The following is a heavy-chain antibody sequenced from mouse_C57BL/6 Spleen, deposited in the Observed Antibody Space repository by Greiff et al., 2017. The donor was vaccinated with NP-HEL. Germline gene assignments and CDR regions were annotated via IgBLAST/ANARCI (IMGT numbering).Heavy chain of an antibody. D-gene: IGHD1-1*01. Sequence: VKLKQSGPELVKPGASVKISYKASGYAFSSSWMNWVKQRPGKGLEWIGRIYPGDGDTNYNGKFKGKATLTADKSSSTAYMQLSSLTSEDSAVYFCARNYYGSSSFDYWGQGTTLTVSS. CDR2: IYPGDGDT. CDR1: GYAFSSSW. V-gene: IGHV1-82*01. J-gene: IGHJ2*01. CDR3: ARNYYGSSSFDY.